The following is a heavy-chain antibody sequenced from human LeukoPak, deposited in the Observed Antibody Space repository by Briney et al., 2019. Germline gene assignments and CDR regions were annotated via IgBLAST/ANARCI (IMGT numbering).Heavy chain of an antibody. V-gene: IGHV3-7*01. CDR1: GFTFNNYW. CDR3: AREGSGYSFDY. J-gene: IGHJ4*02. D-gene: IGHD6-25*01. Sequence: GGSLRLSCAASGFTFNNYWMTWFRQAPGKGLEWVANIKQDGTEIFYVDSVRGRFIISRDNAENSLYLQMNSLRVEDTAVYYCAREGSGYSFDYWGQGTLVTVSS. CDR2: IKQDGTEI.